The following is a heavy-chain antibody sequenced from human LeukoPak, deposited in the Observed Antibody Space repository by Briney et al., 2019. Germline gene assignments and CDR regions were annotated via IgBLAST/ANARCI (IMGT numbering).Heavy chain of an antibody. D-gene: IGHD3-16*01. J-gene: IGHJ6*03. V-gene: IGHV3-53*01. Sequence: GGSLRLSCAASGFTVSTNFMSWVRQAPGKGLEWVSRIYGGGYTNFADSVKGRFTMSRDNSENTLYLQMNSLRVDDTAVYYCARERGENFYGGGDRHYYYMDVWGIGTTVTVSS. CDR3: ARERGENFYGGGDRHYYYMDV. CDR1: GFTVSTNF. CDR2: IYGGGYT.